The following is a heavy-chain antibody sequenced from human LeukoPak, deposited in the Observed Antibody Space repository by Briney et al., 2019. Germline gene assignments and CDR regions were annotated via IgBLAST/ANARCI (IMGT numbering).Heavy chain of an antibody. CDR1: GGTFSSYA. D-gene: IGHD6-13*01. V-gene: IGHV1-69*13. CDR2: IIPIFGTA. J-gene: IGHJ4*02. Sequence: SVKVSCKASGGTFSSYAISWVRHAPGQGVEWMGGIIPIFGTANYAQKFQGGVTITADESTSTAYMELSSLRSEDTAVYYCATQGRGEQLVEYYFDYWGQGTLVTVSS. CDR3: ATQGRGEQLVEYYFDY.